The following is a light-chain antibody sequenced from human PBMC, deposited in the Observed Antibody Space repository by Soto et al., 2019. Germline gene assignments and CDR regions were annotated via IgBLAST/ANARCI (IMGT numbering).Light chain of an antibody. CDR3: ASWDDSLNGVI. J-gene: IGLJ2*01. CDR2: EVA. V-gene: IGLV2-14*03. Sequence: QSALTQTASVSGSPGQSITMSCTGTSSDVGGYNFVSWYQQHPGKAPKLIVHEVANRLSGVSGRFSGSKSGNTAFLTISGLQAEDEAVYYCASWDDSLNGVIFGGGTKLTVL. CDR1: SSDVGGYNF.